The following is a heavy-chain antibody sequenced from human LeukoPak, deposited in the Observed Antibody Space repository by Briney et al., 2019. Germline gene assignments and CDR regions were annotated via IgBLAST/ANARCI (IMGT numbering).Heavy chain of an antibody. CDR3: ARGTRDGYNWCDY. J-gene: IGHJ4*02. D-gene: IGHD5-24*01. Sequence: GGSLRLSCAASGFTFSDYCMSWIRQAPGKGLEGVSYISSSGSTIYYADAVKGRFTISRDNAKNSLYLQMNSMSAEDTAVYYCARGTRDGYNWCDYWGQGTLVTVSS. CDR1: GFTFSDYC. V-gene: IGHV3-11*04. CDR2: ISSSGSTI.